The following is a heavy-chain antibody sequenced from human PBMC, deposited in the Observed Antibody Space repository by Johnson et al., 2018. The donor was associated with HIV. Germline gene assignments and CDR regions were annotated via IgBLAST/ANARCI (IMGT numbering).Heavy chain of an antibody. CDR1: GFIFSDYY. J-gene: IGHJ3*02. Sequence: QVQLVESGGGLVKPGGSLRLSCAASGFIFSDYYMSWIRQAPGKGLEWVAVISYDGSNKYSADSVKGRFIISRDNSKNTLYLQMNSLRAEDTAVYYCARDGLEVDAFDIWGQGTMVTVSS. CDR3: ARDGLEVDAFDI. V-gene: IGHV3-30-3*01. D-gene: IGHD3-3*01. CDR2: ISYDGSNK.